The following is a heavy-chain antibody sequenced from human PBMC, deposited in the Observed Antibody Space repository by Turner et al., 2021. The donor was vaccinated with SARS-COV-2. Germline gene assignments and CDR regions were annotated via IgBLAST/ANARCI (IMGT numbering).Heavy chain of an antibody. CDR3: ARDRVQLGPVGMDV. D-gene: IGHD6-6*01. Sequence: QVQLQESGPGLVKPSETLSLTCTVSGGSISSYYWSWIRQPAGKGLEWIGRIYTSGSTNYNPSLKRRVTMSVDTSKNQFSLKLSSVTAADTAVYYCARDRVQLGPVGMDVWGQGTTVTVSS. CDR1: GGSISSYY. V-gene: IGHV4-4*07. J-gene: IGHJ6*02. CDR2: IYTSGST.